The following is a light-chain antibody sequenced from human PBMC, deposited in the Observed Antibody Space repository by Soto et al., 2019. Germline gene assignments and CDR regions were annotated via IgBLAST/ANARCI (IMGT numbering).Light chain of an antibody. V-gene: IGKV1-39*01. CDR3: QQSYSTPIT. J-gene: IGKJ5*01. CDR1: QGISNY. Sequence: DIQMTQSPSSLSASVGDRVTITFRASQGISNYLAWYQQKPGKVPKLLIYASSSLQSGVPSRFSGSGSGADFILTISSLQSEDFATYYCQQSYSTPITFGQGTRLEIK. CDR2: ASS.